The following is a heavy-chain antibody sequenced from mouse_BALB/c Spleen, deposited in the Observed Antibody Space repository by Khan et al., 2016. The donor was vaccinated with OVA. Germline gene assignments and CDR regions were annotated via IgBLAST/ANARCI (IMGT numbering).Heavy chain of an antibody. D-gene: IGHD1-1*01. CDR2: ISTGGHYT. J-gene: IGHJ3*01. V-gene: IGHV5-6*01. CDR3: ARLAYYYDSEGFAY. Sequence: EVQLVESGGYLVKPGGSLKLSCAASGFTFSTYGMSWVRQTPDKRLEWVATISTGGHYTYYPDSVKGRFTISRDNAKNTLYLQMTSLRSEDTAMFYCARLAYYYDSEGFAYWGQGTLVTVSA. CDR1: GFTFSTYG.